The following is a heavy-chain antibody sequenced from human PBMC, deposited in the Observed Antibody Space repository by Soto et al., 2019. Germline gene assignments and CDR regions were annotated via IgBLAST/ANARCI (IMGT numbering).Heavy chain of an antibody. CDR3: AKNDSSGYYYYGMDV. CDR1: GFTFSSYA. V-gene: IGHV3-23*01. CDR2: ISGSGGST. Sequence: GGSLRLSCAASGFTFSSYAMSLVRQAPGKGLEWVSAISGSGGSTYYADSVKGRFTISRDNSKNTLYLQMNSLRAEDTAVYYCAKNDSSGYYYYGMDVWGQGTTVTVSS. J-gene: IGHJ6*02. D-gene: IGHD3-22*01.